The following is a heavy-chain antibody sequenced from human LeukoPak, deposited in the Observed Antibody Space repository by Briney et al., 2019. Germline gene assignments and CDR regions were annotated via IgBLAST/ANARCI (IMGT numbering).Heavy chain of an antibody. CDR1: VLTFRNYA. CDR2: ISGSGGTT. J-gene: IGHJ4*02. D-gene: IGHD2-2*01. V-gene: IGHV3-23*01. Sequence: PGLSLRLSCAASVLTFRNYAMSGVRQAPGRGLEWVSDISGSGGTTHYADTVKRRFTIDRHNDKHTLYLQMNSQRAQDTAPLYCAKVLTSCSYPLDYWGQGTMVT. CDR3: AKVLTSCSYPLDY.